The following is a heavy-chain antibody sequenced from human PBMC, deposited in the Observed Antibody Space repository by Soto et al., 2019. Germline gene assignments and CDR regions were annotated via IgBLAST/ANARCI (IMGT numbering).Heavy chain of an antibody. Sequence: ASVKVPCKASGYTFTSYAMHWVRQAPGQRLEWMGWINAGNGNTKYSQKFQGRVTITRDTSASTAYMELSSLRSEDTAVYYCARDQGAAVAGYYYFDYWGQGTLVTVSS. CDR3: ARDQGAAVAGYYYFDY. V-gene: IGHV1-3*01. CDR2: INAGNGNT. D-gene: IGHD6-19*01. J-gene: IGHJ4*02. CDR1: GYTFTSYA.